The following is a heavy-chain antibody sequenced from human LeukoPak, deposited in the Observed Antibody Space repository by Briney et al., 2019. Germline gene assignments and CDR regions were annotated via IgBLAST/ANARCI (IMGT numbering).Heavy chain of an antibody. D-gene: IGHD4-11*01. J-gene: IGHJ4*02. CDR3: ARDAQRGFDYSNSLRY. CDR2: IWSDGTNQ. V-gene: IGHV3-33*01. Sequence: RTSLRLSCATSGFTLSHYGMHWVRQAPGKGLEWVGVIWSDGTNQFYADSVKGRFTISRDYSNTLYLQMNSLRAEDTAVYYCARDAQRGFDYSNSLRYWGQGTLVSVSS. CDR1: GFTLSHYG.